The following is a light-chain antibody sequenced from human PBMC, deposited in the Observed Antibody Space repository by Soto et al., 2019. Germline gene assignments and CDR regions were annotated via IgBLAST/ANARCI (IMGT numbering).Light chain of an antibody. CDR1: SSDVGSYNL. J-gene: IGLJ1*01. CDR2: EGS. CDR3: CSYAGSSSYV. Sequence: QSSLTHPASLSGSPGQSITISCTGTSSDVGSYNLVSWYQQHPGKAPKLMIYEGSKRPSGVSNRFSGSKSGNTASLTISGLQAEDEADYYCCSYAGSSSYVFGTGPKVTVL. V-gene: IGLV2-23*01.